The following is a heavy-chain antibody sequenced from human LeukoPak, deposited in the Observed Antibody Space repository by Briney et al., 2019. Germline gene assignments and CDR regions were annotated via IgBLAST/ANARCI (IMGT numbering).Heavy chain of an antibody. CDR3: AKGGGFGASAPGHRESDAFDI. J-gene: IGHJ3*02. CDR1: GFTFSSYS. Sequence: PGGSLRLSCAASGFTFSSYSMNWVRQAPGKGLEWVSYISSRSSTIYYADSVKGRFTISRDNAKNSLYLQMNSLRAEDTAVYYCAKGGGFGASAPGHRESDAFDIWGQGTMVTVSS. CDR2: ISSRSSTI. V-gene: IGHV3-48*01. D-gene: IGHD3-10*01.